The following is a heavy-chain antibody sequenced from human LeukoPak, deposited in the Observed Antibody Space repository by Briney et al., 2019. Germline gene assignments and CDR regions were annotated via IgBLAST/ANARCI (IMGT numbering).Heavy chain of an antibody. CDR1: GFTFSSYT. Sequence: PGGSLRLSCAASGFTFSSYTMNWIRQPPGKGLEWIGEINHSGSTNYNPSLKSRVTISVDTSKNQFSLKLSSVTAADTAVYYCARGKRREYCSSTSCYTTWFDPWGQGTLVTVSS. J-gene: IGHJ5*02. CDR3: ARGKRREYCSSTSCYTTWFDP. CDR2: INHSGST. D-gene: IGHD2-2*02. V-gene: IGHV4-34*01.